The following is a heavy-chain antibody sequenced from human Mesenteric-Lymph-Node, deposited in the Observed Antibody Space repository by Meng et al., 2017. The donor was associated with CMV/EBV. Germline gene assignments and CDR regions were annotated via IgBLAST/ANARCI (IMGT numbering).Heavy chain of an antibody. CDR1: GFTFSSYA. CDR3: AREQLRFLDY. CDR2: ISYDGTNK. V-gene: IGHV3-30*04. Sequence: GESLKISCAASGFTFSSYAMHWVRQAPGKGLEWVATISYDGTNKYFADSVKGRFTISRDNSKNTLSVQMNSLRPEDTAVYYCAREQLRFLDYWGQGSRVTVSS. D-gene: IGHD3-3*01. J-gene: IGHJ4*02.